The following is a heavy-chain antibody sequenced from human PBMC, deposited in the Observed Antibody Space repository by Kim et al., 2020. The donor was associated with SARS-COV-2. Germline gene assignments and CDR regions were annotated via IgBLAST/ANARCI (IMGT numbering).Heavy chain of an antibody. CDR2: IIPIFGTA. V-gene: IGHV1-69*13. CDR1: GGTFSSYA. CDR3: ARSRIGELTDYYYYGMDV. D-gene: IGHD3-10*01. Sequence: SVKVSCKASGGTFSSYAISWVRQAPGQGLEWMGGIIPIFGTANYAQKFQGRVTITADESTSTAYMELSSLRSEDTAVYYCARSRIGELTDYYYYGMDVWGQGTTVTVSS. J-gene: IGHJ6*02.